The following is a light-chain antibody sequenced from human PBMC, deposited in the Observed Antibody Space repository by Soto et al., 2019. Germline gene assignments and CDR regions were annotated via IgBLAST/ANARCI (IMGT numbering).Light chain of an antibody. CDR2: GNN. CDR1: SSNIGSGYD. Sequence: QSVLTQPPSVSGAPGQRVTISCTGSSSNIGSGYDVHWYKQLPGAAPTLLIYGNNQRPSGVPDRFSGSRSGTSASLAISGLQSEDEADYYCVAWDDSLNGHVVFGGGTKVTVL. V-gene: IGLV1-40*01. J-gene: IGLJ2*01. CDR3: VAWDDSLNGHVV.